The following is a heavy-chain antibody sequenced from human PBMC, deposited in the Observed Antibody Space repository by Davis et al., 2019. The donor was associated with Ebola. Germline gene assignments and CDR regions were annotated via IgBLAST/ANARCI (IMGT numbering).Heavy chain of an antibody. CDR2: ISRSGETI. V-gene: IGHV3-48*02. Sequence: GESLKISCAASGFTFSSYSMNWVRQAPGKGPEWVSYISRSGETIYYADSVRGRFTISRDNAKKSLYLQMNSLRDEDTAVYYCTIHNGDWLQLDHWGQGTLVTVSS. CDR1: GFTFSSYS. D-gene: IGHD3-9*01. CDR3: TIHNGDWLQLDH. J-gene: IGHJ4*02.